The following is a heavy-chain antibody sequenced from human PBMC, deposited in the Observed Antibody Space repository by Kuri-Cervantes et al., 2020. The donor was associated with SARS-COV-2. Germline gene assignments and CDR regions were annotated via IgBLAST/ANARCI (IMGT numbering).Heavy chain of an antibody. CDR2: IYYSGST. CDR3: ARWDIVVVPAAPKGAFDI. D-gene: IGHD2-2*01. Sequence: GSLRLSCAASGYSISSGYYWGWIRQPPGKGLEWIGSIYYSGSTYYNPSLKSRVTISVDTSKNQFSLKLSSVTAADTAVYYCARWDIVVVPAAPKGAFDIWGQGTMVTVSS. J-gene: IGHJ3*02. V-gene: IGHV4-38-2*01. CDR1: GYSISSGYY.